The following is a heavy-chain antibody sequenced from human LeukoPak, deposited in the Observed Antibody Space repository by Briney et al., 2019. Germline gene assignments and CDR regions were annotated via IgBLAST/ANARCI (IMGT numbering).Heavy chain of an antibody. D-gene: IGHD5-12*01. CDR1: GGSISSYY. Sequence: PSETLSLTCTVSGGSISSYYWSWIQQPPGKGLEWIGYIYYSGSTNYNPSLKSRVTISVDTSKNQFSLKLSSVTAADTAVYYCARDSRSGYDYYFDYWGQGTLVTVSS. CDR3: ARDSRSGYDYYFDY. J-gene: IGHJ4*02. V-gene: IGHV4-59*01. CDR2: IYYSGST.